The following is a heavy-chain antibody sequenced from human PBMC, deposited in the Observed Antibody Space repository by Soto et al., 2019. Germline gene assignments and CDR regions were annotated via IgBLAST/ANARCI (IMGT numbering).Heavy chain of an antibody. J-gene: IGHJ6*02. V-gene: IGHV3-30-3*01. CDR2: ISYDGSNK. D-gene: IGHD1-26*01. CDR3: ASGFGGSYYYYYGMDV. Sequence: ESGGGVVQPGRSLRLSCAASGFTFSSYAMHWVRQAPVKGLEWVAVISYDGSNKYYADSVKGRFTISRDNSKNTLYLQMNSLRAEDTAVYYCASGFGGSYYYYYGMDVWGQGTTVTVSS. CDR1: GFTFSSYA.